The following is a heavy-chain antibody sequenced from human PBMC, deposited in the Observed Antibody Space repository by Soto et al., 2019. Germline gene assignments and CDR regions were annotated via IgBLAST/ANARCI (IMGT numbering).Heavy chain of an antibody. CDR1: GCSISNYY. V-gene: IGHV4-59*01. Sequence: SETLSLTCNVSGCSISNYYWTWVRQSPEKGLEWIGYMYYNGNINYNPSLKSRVTISIDTSKNQFSLTLKSVTAAGTAVYYCASGGNWFDPWGQGVLVTVSS. CDR3: ASGGNWFDP. CDR2: MYYNGNI. J-gene: IGHJ5*02. D-gene: IGHD3-16*01.